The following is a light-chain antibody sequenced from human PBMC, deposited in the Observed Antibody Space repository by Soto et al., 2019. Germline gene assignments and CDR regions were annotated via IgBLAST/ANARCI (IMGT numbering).Light chain of an antibody. CDR1: SSDVGDYNY. Sequence: QSVLTQAASVSGSPGQSITISCTGTSSDVGDYNYVSWYQQHPGKAPKVMIYDVSNRPSGVSNRFSGSKSGNTASLTISGLQAEDEADYYCSSYTSRSPLVFGTGTKVT. V-gene: IGLV2-14*01. CDR3: SSYTSRSPLV. CDR2: DVS. J-gene: IGLJ1*01.